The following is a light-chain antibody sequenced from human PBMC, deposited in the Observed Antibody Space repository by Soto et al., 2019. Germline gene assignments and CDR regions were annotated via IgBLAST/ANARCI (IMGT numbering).Light chain of an antibody. Sequence: DMVMTQSPDSLTVSLGDSATITCKSSQSVLYSSNNKNYIAWYQQKPGQPPKLLIYWASSREPGVPDRFSGSGSGTDFTLSISSLQAEDVAAYYCQQYYNIPHTFGQGNKLEIK. CDR3: QQYYNIPHT. V-gene: IGKV4-1*01. CDR2: WAS. CDR1: QSVLYSSNNKNY. J-gene: IGKJ2*01.